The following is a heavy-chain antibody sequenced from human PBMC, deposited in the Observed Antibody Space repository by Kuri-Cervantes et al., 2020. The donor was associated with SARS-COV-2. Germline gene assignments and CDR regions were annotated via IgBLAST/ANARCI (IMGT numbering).Heavy chain of an antibody. CDR1: GFTVTNAW. Sequence: GESLKISCAASGFTVTNAWMTWVRQAPGKGLEWIGLIKSIVDGGTTDYAAPVKGRFTISRDHSNNTLYLQMNGLKAEDTGTYYCTSTSHEPFRDYWGQGTLVTVSS. J-gene: IGHJ4*02. V-gene: IGHV3-15*01. CDR3: TSTSHEPFRDY. CDR2: IKSIVDGGTT.